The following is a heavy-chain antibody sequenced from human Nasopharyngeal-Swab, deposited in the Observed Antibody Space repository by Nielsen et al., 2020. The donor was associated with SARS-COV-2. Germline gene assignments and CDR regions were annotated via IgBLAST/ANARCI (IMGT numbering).Heavy chain of an antibody. V-gene: IGHV3-23*01. CDR1: GFTFASYA. CDR3: VKDLTGYYAPLDQ. Sequence: GESLKISCAASGFTFASYAMNWVRQTPGKGLEWVSAVSGSGADTYYADSVKGRFTISRDNSKNTIYLHMNSLRAEDTAVYYRVKDLTGYYAPLDQWGQGTLVTVSS. J-gene: IGHJ4*02. D-gene: IGHD3-9*01. CDR2: VSGSGADT.